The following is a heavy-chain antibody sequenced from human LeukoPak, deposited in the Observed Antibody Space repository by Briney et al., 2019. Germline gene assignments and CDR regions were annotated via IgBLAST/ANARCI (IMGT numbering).Heavy chain of an antibody. D-gene: IGHD3-22*01. V-gene: IGHV1-2*06. CDR3: ASGTYYYDSSGYFDY. CDR1: GYTFNSYG. CDR2: INPNSGGT. Sequence: ASVKVSCKASGYTFNSYGISWVRQAPGQGLEWMGRINPNSGGTNYAQKFQGRVTMTRDTSISTAYMELSRLRSDDTAVYYCASGTYYYDSSGYFDYWGQGTLVTVSS. J-gene: IGHJ4*02.